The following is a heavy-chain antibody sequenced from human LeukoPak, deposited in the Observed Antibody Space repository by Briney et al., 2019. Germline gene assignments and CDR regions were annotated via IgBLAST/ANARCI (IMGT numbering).Heavy chain of an antibody. J-gene: IGHJ4*02. Sequence: GGSLRLSCAASGFILTTYAMTWVRQAPGKGPEWVSTISGSGGRTYYADSLKGRFTISRDNSKNTLYLEMNTLRVEDTAVYYCAIGPPYGGYSDWGQGTLVTVSS. CDR2: ISGSGGRT. CDR3: AIGPPYGGYSD. D-gene: IGHD5-12*01. CDR1: GFILTTYA. V-gene: IGHV3-23*01.